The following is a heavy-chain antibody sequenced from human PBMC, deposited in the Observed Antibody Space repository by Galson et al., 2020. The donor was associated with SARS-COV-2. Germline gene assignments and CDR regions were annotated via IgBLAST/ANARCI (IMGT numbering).Heavy chain of an antibody. Sequence: GGSLRLSCEASGFTFTNAWMNWVRQAPGKGLEWVGRIKSKSDGGTTDYAAPVKGRFTISGDESGNTLFLQMNSLKTEDTAVYYCTTRYTGYDYSAFYYYNFDVWGQGTTVTVSS. D-gene: IGHD5-12*01. CDR1: GFTFTNAW. V-gene: IGHV3-15*07. CDR2: IKSKSDGGTT. CDR3: TTRYTGYDYSAFYYYNFDV. J-gene: IGHJ6*02.